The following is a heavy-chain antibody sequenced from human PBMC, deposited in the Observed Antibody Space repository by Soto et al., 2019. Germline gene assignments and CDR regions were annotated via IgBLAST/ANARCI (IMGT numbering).Heavy chain of an antibody. Sequence: QVQLQQWGAGLLKPSETLSLTCGVFGGSLSGYWWSWIRQPPGKGPEWIGEINDSGGTNYNPSLKSRVTISEDTSKNQFSLKLTSVIAADTAVYFFARAGFSGPYDAFDIWGQGTMVSVSS. CDR2: INDSGGT. V-gene: IGHV4-34*02. D-gene: IGHD1-26*01. CDR3: ARAGFSGPYDAFDI. J-gene: IGHJ3*02. CDR1: GGSLSGYW.